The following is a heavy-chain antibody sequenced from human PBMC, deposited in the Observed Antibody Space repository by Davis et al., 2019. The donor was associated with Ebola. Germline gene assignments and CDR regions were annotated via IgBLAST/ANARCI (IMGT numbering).Heavy chain of an antibody. Sequence: ASVKVSCKASGYTFTSYYMHWVRQAPGQGLEWMGIINPSGGSTSYAQKFQGRVTMTRDTSTSTVYMELSSLRSEDTAVYYCARDRPIYSSSSGFDYWGQGTLVTVSS. CDR1: GYTFTSYY. D-gene: IGHD6-6*01. CDR3: ARDRPIYSSSSGFDY. CDR2: INPSGGST. J-gene: IGHJ4*02. V-gene: IGHV1-46*01.